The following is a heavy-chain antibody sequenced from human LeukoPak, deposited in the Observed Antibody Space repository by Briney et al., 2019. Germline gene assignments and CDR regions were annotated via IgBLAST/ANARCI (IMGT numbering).Heavy chain of an antibody. V-gene: IGHV3-64*01. CDR3: TRDQIVGASDY. D-gene: IGHD1-26*01. CDR2: ISSNGGST. CDR1: GFIFNSYA. Sequence: GGSLRLSCAASGFIFNSYAMHWVRQAPGRGLDYVSAISSNGGSTYYANSVKGRFTISRDNSKNTLYLQMGSLRAEDMAVYYCTRDQIVGASDYWGQGTLVTVSS. J-gene: IGHJ4*02.